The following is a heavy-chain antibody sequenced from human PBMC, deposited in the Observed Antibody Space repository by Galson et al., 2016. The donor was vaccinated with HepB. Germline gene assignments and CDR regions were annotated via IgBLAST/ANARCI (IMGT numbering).Heavy chain of an antibody. V-gene: IGHV2-5*02. CDR3: VHRPEDRGGSPFDY. CDR1: GFSLSTSGVG. D-gene: IGHD2-15*01. CDR2: IYWDNDK. Sequence: PALVKPTQTLTLTCTFSGFSLSTSGVGVGWVRHPPGKALEWLALIYWDNDKRYSPSLRSRLTITKDTSKNQVVLTMTNMDPEDTATFYCVHRPEDRGGSPFDYWGQGTLVTVSS. J-gene: IGHJ4*02.